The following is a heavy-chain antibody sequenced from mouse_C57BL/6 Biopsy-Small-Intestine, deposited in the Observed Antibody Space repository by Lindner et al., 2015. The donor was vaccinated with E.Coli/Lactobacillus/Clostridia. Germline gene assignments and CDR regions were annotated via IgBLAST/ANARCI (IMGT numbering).Heavy chain of an antibody. CDR3: ATEKNGGNWFDP. J-gene: IGHJ4*01. D-gene: IGHD4-1*02. V-gene: IGHV1-53*01. CDR2: ISPSNGAT. Sequence: SVKVSCKASGYTFTEHHMHWVRQAPAQGLEWMGIISPSNGATNYAQKFHGRVTMTRDTSTSTVYMELSSLKSEDTAVYYCATEKNGGNWFDPWGQGTLVTASS. CDR1: GYTFTEHH.